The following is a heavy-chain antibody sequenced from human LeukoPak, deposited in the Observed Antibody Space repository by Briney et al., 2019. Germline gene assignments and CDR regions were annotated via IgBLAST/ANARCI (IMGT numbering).Heavy chain of an antibody. D-gene: IGHD6-13*01. V-gene: IGHV3-30-3*01. J-gene: IGHJ4*02. CDR1: GVTFSSYA. Sequence: PGRSLRLSCAASGVTFSSYAMHWVRQAPGKGLEWVAVISYDGSNKYYADSVKGRFTISRDNSKNTLYLQMNSLRAEDTAVYYCARVPAADYWGQGTLVTVSS. CDR2: ISYDGSNK. CDR3: ARVPAADY.